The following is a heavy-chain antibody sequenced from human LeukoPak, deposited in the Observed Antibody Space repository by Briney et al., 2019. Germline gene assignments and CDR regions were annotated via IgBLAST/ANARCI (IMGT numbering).Heavy chain of an antibody. Sequence: GESLKISCKGSGYWFSDYWIGWVRQMPGKGLEWMGIVYPGDSDTRYSPSFHGQVTISADKSITTAYLQWRSLKASDTAIYYCARLNGDFWSGYQIGSWGQGTLVTVSS. CDR1: GYWFSDYW. CDR3: ARLNGDFWSGYQIGS. V-gene: IGHV5-51*01. J-gene: IGHJ4*02. CDR2: VYPGDSDT. D-gene: IGHD3-3*01.